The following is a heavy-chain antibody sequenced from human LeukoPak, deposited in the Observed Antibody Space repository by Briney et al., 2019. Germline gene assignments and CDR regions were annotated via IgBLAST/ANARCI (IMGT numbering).Heavy chain of an antibody. CDR2: IYPGDSDT. D-gene: IGHD6-13*01. Sequence: GESLKISCKGSGYSFTSYWIGWVRQMPGKGLEWMGIIYPGDSDTRYSPSFQGQVTISADKSISTAYLQWSSLKASDTAMYYCARGSPTAAATGWFDPWGQGTLVTVSS. CDR1: GYSFTSYW. CDR3: ARGSPTAAATGWFDP. J-gene: IGHJ5*02. V-gene: IGHV5-51*01.